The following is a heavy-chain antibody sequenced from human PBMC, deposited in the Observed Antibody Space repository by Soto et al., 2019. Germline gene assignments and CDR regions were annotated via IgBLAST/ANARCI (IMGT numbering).Heavy chain of an antibody. Sequence: PGGSLRLSCAASGFTFSSYEMNWVRQAPGKGLEWVSYISGSGKTIYYADSVKGRFTISRDNAKNSLYLQMNSLRAEDTAVYYCAKDQGLSSSSVSMDVWGQGTTVTVSS. V-gene: IGHV3-48*03. CDR2: ISGSGKTI. CDR3: AKDQGLSSSSVSMDV. CDR1: GFTFSSYE. J-gene: IGHJ6*02. D-gene: IGHD6-6*01.